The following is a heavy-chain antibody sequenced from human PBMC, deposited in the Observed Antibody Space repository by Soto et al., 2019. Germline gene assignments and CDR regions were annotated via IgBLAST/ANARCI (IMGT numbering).Heavy chain of an antibody. CDR3: AKAGAAFNDYYPMAV. CDR2: ISRNSDTV. V-gene: IGHV3-9*01. Sequence: EVQLVDSGGGLIQPGRSLRLTCAASGFTFDDFAMHWVRQGPGKGLEWVAGISRNSDTVDYAVSVKGRFIISRDNANNFLYLQMNSLRPEDTAIYYCAKAGAAFNDYYPMAVWGQGTTVTVSS. J-gene: IGHJ6*03. CDR1: GFTFDDFA. D-gene: IGHD6-25*01.